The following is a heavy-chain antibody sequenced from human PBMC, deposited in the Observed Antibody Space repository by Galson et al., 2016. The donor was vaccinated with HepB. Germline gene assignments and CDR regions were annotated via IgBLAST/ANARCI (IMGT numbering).Heavy chain of an antibody. CDR3: TRRGNYYVRSGLDV. V-gene: IGHV3-33*01. D-gene: IGHD1-26*01. CDR1: GFTFSSYG. Sequence: RLSCAASGFTFSSYGMHWVRQAPGKGLEWVAVIWYDGSNKYYSDSVEGRFTISRDNSKNTLYLQMNSLRAEDTAVYYCTRRGNYYVRSGLDVWGQGTTVTVSS. CDR2: IWYDGSNK. J-gene: IGHJ6*02.